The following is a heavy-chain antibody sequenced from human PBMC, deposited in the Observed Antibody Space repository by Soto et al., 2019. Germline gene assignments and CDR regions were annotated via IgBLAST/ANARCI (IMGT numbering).Heavy chain of an antibody. CDR1: GITFSSYG. D-gene: IGHD6-19*01. Sequence: QVQLVESGGGVVQPGRSLRLSCAASGITFSSYGMHWVRQAPGKGLEWVAVISYDGSNKYYADSVKGRFTISRDNSKNTLYLQMNILRAEDTAVYYCAKDRFRIAVAAPFDYWGQGTLVTVSS. V-gene: IGHV3-30*18. J-gene: IGHJ4*02. CDR2: ISYDGSNK. CDR3: AKDRFRIAVAAPFDY.